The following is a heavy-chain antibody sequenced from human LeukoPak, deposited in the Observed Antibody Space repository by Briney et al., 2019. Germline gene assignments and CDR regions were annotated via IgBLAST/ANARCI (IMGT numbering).Heavy chain of an antibody. CDR1: GYTFTSHL. CDR2: INPRGGST. CDR3: ARVKSYYYDTSDKDAFDI. D-gene: IGHD3-22*01. J-gene: IGHJ3*02. V-gene: IGHV1-46*01. Sequence: RASVKVSRKASGYTFTSHLMHWVRQAPGQGLGWMGIINPRGGSTSYTQKFQGRVTMTRDTSTITVYMELSSLRAEDTAVYYCARVKSYYYDTSDKDAFDIWGQGTMVTVSS.